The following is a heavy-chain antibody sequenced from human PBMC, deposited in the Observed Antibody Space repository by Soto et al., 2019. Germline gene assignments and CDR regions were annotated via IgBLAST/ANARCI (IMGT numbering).Heavy chain of an antibody. CDR2: INPNSGGT. CDR3: ARAHRGSTPIATVTRGFDY. V-gene: IGHV1-2*02. CDR1: GYTFTGYY. D-gene: IGHD4-17*01. J-gene: IGHJ4*02. Sequence: QVQLVQSGAEVKKPGASVKVSCKASGYTFTGYYMHWVRQAPGQGLEWMGWINPNSGGTNYAQKFKGRVTMTRDTSISTAYMELSRLRSDDTAVYYCARAHRGSTPIATVTRGFDYWGQGTLVTVSS.